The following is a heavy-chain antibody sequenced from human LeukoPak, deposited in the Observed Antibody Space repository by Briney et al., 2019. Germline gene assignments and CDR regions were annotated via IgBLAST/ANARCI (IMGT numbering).Heavy chain of an antibody. V-gene: IGHV5-51*01. CDR2: IYPGDSDT. Sequence: PGESLKISCKGSGYSFTSYWIGWVRQMPGKGLEWMGIIYPGDSDTRYSPSFQGQVTISADKSISTAYLQWSSLKASDTAMYYCARRRYYDSSGYSSRGAFDIWGQGTMVTVSS. D-gene: IGHD3-22*01. CDR3: ARRRYYDSSGYSSRGAFDI. J-gene: IGHJ3*02. CDR1: GYSFTSYW.